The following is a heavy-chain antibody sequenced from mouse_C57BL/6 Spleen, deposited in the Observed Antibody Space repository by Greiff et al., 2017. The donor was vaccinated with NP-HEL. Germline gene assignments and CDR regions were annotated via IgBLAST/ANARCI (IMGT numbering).Heavy chain of an antibody. CDR3: ARGRDSSGSWFAY. D-gene: IGHD3-2*02. V-gene: IGHV1-82*01. Sequence: QVQLQQSGPELVKPGASVKISCQASGYAFSSSWLNWVKQRPGKGLEWIGRIYPGEGDTNYNGKFKGKATLTAAKSSRPAYLQHSSRTSEDSAVYFCARGRDSSGSWFAYWGQGTLVTVSA. CDR2: IYPGEGDT. CDR1: GYAFSSSW. J-gene: IGHJ3*01.